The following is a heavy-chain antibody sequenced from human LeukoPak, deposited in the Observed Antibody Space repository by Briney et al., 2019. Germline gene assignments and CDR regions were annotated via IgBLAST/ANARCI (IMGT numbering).Heavy chain of an antibody. V-gene: IGHV3-43D*03. J-gene: IGHJ4*02. CDR2: ISWDGGST. D-gene: IGHD5-24*01. Sequence: QPGGSLRLSCAASGFTFDDYAMHWVRHAPGKGLEWVSLISWDGGSTYYADSVKGRFTISRDNSKNSLYLQMNSLRAEDTALYYCAKGYRDGYNQGHGSMFDYWGQGTLVTVSS. CDR1: GFTFDDYA. CDR3: AKGYRDGYNQGHGSMFDY.